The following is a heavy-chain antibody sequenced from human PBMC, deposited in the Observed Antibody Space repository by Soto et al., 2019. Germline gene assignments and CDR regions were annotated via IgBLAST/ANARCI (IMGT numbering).Heavy chain of an antibody. Sequence: PGGSLSLSCAASGFTFSIYAMHWVRQAPGKGLEYVSSISTNGGSTDYADSVKGRFTISRDNSKNTVYLQMSSLRAEDTAVYYCVKGEYYYDSSGYYPFDYWGQGTLVTVSS. CDR3: VKGEYYYDSSGYYPFDY. D-gene: IGHD3-22*01. J-gene: IGHJ4*02. V-gene: IGHV3-64D*06. CDR1: GFTFSIYA. CDR2: ISTNGGST.